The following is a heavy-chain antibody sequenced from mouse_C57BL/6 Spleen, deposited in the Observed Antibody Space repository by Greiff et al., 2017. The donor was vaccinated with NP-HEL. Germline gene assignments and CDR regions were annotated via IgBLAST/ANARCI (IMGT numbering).Heavy chain of an antibody. J-gene: IGHJ4*01. D-gene: IGHD1-1*01. CDR2: ISSGSSTI. CDR3: ARKAVGYAMDY. CDR1: GFTFSDYG. Sequence: DVMLVESGGGLVKPGGSLKLSCAASGFTFSDYGMHWVRQAPEKGLEWVAYISSGSSTIYYADTVKGRFTISRDNAKNTLFLQMTSLRSEDTAMYYCARKAVGYAMDYWGQGTSVTVSS. V-gene: IGHV5-17*01.